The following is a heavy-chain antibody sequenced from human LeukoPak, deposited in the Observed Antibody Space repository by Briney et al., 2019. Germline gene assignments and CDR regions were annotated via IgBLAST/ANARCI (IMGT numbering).Heavy chain of an antibody. CDR2: IIPLLGVA. Sequence: SVKVSCKAPGGIFSSYTISWVRQAPGQGLEWMGRIIPLLGVANYAQKFQGRVTIIADKSASTAYMELSSLRSEDTAVYYCARDDADSAYADGDYWGQGTLVTVSS. J-gene: IGHJ4*02. CDR1: GGIFSSYT. V-gene: IGHV1-69*04. D-gene: IGHD5-12*01. CDR3: ARDDADSAYADGDY.